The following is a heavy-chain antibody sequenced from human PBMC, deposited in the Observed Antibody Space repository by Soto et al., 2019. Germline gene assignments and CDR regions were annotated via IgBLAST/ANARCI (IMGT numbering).Heavy chain of an antibody. D-gene: IGHD5-12*01. CDR1: GGSISSGDYY. Sequence: SETLSLTCTVSGGSISSGDYYWSWIRQPPGKGLEWIGYIYYSGSTYYNPSLKSRVTISVDTSKNQFSLKLSSVTAADTAVYYCARFSGYDSNFDYWGQGTLVTVS. CDR2: IYYSGST. J-gene: IGHJ4*02. V-gene: IGHV4-30-4*01. CDR3: ARFSGYDSNFDY.